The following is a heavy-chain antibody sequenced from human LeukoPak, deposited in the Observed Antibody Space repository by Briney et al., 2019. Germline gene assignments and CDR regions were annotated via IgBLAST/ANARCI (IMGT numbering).Heavy chain of an antibody. CDR2: ISTTGGTT. V-gene: IGHV3-23*01. J-gene: IGHJ4*02. CDR1: GFTFSSYG. Sequence: GGSLRLSCAASGFTFSSYGMSWVRQAPGKGLEWVSAISTTGGTTYYAGSVKGRFTISRDNSKNTLYLQMKSLRAEDTAVYYCARLHSFDYWGQGTLVTVSS. CDR3: ARLHSFDY.